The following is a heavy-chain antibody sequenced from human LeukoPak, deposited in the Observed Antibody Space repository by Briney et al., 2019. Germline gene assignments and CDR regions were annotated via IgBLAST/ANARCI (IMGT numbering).Heavy chain of an antibody. D-gene: IGHD2-2*01. CDR3: AREYCSTTICYPSGGYYDS. CDR1: GGSISSYY. J-gene: IGHJ4*02. CDR2: IYYIGTT. V-gene: IGHV4-59*12. Sequence: NPSETLSLTCTVSGGSISSYYWSWIRQPPGKGLEWIGYIYYIGTTNYNPSLQSRVIISVDTSKNQFSLRLNSVTAADTAVYYCAREYCSTTICYPSGGYYDSWGQGTLVTVSS.